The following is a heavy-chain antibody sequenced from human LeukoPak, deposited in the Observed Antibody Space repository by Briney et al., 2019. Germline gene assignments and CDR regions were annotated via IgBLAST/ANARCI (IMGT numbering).Heavy chain of an antibody. D-gene: IGHD3-22*01. CDR2: IYYSGST. V-gene: IGHV4-59*08. CDR3: ASGVPDYDSSGYYLYY. Sequence: SETLSLTCTVSGGSISGYYWSWIRQPPGKGLEWIGYIYYSGSTNYNPSLKSRVTISVDTSKNQFSLKLSSVTAADTAVYYCASGVPDYDSSGYYLYYWGQGTLVTVSS. CDR1: GGSISGYY. J-gene: IGHJ4*02.